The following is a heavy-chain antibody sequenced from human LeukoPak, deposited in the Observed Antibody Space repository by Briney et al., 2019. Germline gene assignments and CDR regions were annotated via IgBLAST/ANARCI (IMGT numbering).Heavy chain of an antibody. V-gene: IGHV4-38-2*02. CDR2: VFHSGST. CDR3: ARHQALYGSGKRWFDP. J-gene: IGHJ5*02. CDR1: GYSISSTYY. D-gene: IGHD3-10*01. Sequence: SETLSLTCTVSGYSISSTYYWGWIRQPPGKGLEWVGSVFHSGSTNYNPSLKSRVTISVDTSKNQFSLKLSSVTAADTAVYYCARHQALYGSGKRWFDPWGQGTLVTVSS.